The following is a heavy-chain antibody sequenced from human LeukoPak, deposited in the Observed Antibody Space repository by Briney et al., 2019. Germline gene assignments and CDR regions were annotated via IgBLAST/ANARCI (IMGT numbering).Heavy chain of an antibody. CDR2: IYYSGST. V-gene: IGHV4-59*01. Sequence: SETLSLTCTVSGGSISSYYWSWIRQPPGKGLEWIGYIYYSGSTNYNPSLKSRVTISVDTSKNQFSLKLSSVTAADTAVYYCARDRGYGHFDYWGQGTLVTVSS. CDR1: GGSISSYY. CDR3: ARDRGYGHFDY. J-gene: IGHJ4*02. D-gene: IGHD3-10*01.